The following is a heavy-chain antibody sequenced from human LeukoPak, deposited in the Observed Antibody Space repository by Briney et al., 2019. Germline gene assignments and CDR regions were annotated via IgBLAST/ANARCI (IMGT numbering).Heavy chain of an antibody. V-gene: IGHV4-34*01. D-gene: IGHD1-26*01. CDR3: ARGSSKKYFDY. CDR2: INHSGST. Sequence: SETLSLTCAVYGGSFSGYYWSWIRQPPGKGLEWIGEINHSGSTNYNPSLKSRVTISVDTSKNQFSLKLSSVTAADMAVYYCARGSSKKYFDYWGQGTLVTVSS. J-gene: IGHJ4*02. CDR1: GGSFSGYY.